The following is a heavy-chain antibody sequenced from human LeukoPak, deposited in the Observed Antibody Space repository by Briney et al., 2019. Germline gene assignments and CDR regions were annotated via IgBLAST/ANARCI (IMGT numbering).Heavy chain of an antibody. D-gene: IGHD5-24*01. CDR1: GFPFGTFW. CDR3: ARVARVGGGYGYNSGLFDY. V-gene: IGHV3-7*01. Sequence: GGSLRLSCEASGFPFGTFWMSWVRQAPGKGLEWVANIKQDGSEKYYVDSMKGRFTISRDNAKNSLYLQMNSLRAEDTAVYYCARVARVGGGYGYNSGLFDYWGQGTLVTVSS. J-gene: IGHJ4*02. CDR2: IKQDGSEK.